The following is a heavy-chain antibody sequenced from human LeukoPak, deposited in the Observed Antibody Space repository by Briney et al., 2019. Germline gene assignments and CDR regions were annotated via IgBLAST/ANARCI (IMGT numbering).Heavy chain of an antibody. CDR2: VWHDGSYQ. D-gene: IGHD1-14*01. CDR1: GFIFSNYG. V-gene: IGHV3-33*01. J-gene: IGHJ3*01. Sequence: GGSLRLSCVTSGFIFSNYGMHLVRQAPGKGLEWVAIVWHDGSYQYYAESIKGRFTISRDNSRNTVYLQMNSLRAEDTAVYYCARWGIIGHDAFDVWGQGTVVTVSS. CDR3: ARWGIIGHDAFDV.